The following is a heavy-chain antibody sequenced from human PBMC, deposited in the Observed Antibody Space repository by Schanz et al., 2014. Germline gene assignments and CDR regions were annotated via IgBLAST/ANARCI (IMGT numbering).Heavy chain of an antibody. Sequence: QVQLVESGGGVVQPGRSLRLSCAAYGFTLSSYAMHWVRQAPGKGLEWVAVISYDGSNKYYADSVKGRFTISRDNAKNSLYLQMNSLRAEDTAVYYCAREQIMAAAGLVDSWGHGTLXTVSS. J-gene: IGHJ5*01. V-gene: IGHV3-30-3*01. CDR1: GFTLSSYA. CDR2: ISYDGSNK. CDR3: AREQIMAAAGLVDS. D-gene: IGHD6-13*01.